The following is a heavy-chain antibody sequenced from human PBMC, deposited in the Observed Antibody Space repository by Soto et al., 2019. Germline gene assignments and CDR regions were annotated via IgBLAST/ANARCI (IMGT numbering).Heavy chain of an antibody. CDR2: ISGSGGST. J-gene: IGHJ4*02. V-gene: IGHV3-23*01. CDR3: AKGETAPFYGDYAGLYFDY. D-gene: IGHD4-17*01. CDR1: GFTFSSYA. Sequence: GGSLRLSCAASGFTFSSYAMSWVRQAPGKGLEWVSAISGSGGSTYYADSVKGRFTISRDNSKNTLYLQMNSLRAEDTAVYYCAKGETAPFYGDYAGLYFDYWGQGTLVTVSS.